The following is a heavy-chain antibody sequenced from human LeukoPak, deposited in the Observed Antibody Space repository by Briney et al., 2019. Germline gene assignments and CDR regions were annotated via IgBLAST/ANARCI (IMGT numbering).Heavy chain of an antibody. CDR1: GGSFSGYY. V-gene: IGHV4-34*01. D-gene: IGHD2-15*01. Sequence: SETLSLTCAVYGGSFSGYYWSWIRQPPGKGLEWIGEINHSGSTNYNPSLKSRVTISVDTSKNQFSLKLTSVTAADTAAYYCARRILMDVWGKGTTVTVSS. CDR2: INHSGST. CDR3: ARRILMDV. J-gene: IGHJ6*04.